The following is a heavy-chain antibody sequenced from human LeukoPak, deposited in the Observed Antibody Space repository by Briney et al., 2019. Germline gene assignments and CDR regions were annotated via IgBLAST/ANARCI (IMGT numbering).Heavy chain of an antibody. CDR2: INPNSGGT. V-gene: IGHV1-2*02. CDR3: ASGYCTNGVCYTLDY. Sequence: ASVKVSCKASGYTFTGYYMHWVRQAPGQGLEWMGWINPNSGGTNYAQKFQGRVTMTRDTSISTAYMELSRLRSDDTAVYYCASGYCTNGVCYTLDYWGQGTPVTVSS. CDR1: GYTFTGYY. J-gene: IGHJ4*02. D-gene: IGHD2-8*01.